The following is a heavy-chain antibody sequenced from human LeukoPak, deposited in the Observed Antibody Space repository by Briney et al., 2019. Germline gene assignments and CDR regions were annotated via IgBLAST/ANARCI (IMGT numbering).Heavy chain of an antibody. D-gene: IGHD6-13*01. J-gene: IGHJ6*03. Sequence: SETLSLTCTVSGDSVTTTNFYWGWIRQAPGKGLEWIGNLYYGVNTYYKPSLKSRVTISVDTSLNQFSLILTSATAADTGVYYCARLRVQQLASSYYMDVWGKGTTVTVSS. CDR2: LYYGVNT. V-gene: IGHV4-39*01. CDR3: ARLRVQQLASSYYMDV. CDR1: GDSVTTTNFY.